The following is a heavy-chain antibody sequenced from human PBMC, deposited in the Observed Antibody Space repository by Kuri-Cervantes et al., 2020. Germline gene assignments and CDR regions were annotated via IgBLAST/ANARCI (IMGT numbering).Heavy chain of an antibody. V-gene: IGHV1-18*01. CDR1: GYTFTSYG. J-gene: IGHJ5*02. D-gene: IGHD2-15*01. Sequence: ASVKVSCKASGYTFTSYGISWVRQAPGQGLEWMGWISAYNGNTNYAQKLQGRVTMTTDTSTSTAYMELRSLRSDDTAVYYCARAPYGSGGSCYYNWFDPWGQGTLVTVSS. CDR2: ISAYNGNT. CDR3: ARAPYGSGGSCYYNWFDP.